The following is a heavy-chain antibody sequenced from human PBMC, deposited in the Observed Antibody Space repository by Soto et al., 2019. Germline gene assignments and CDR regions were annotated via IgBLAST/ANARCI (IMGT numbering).Heavy chain of an antibody. D-gene: IGHD6-19*01. Sequence: SETLSLTCTVSGGSISSGDYYRSWIRQPPGKGLEWIGYIYYSGSTYYNPSLKSRVTISVDTSKNQFSLKLSSVTAADTAVYYCARYSSGYSNWFDPWGQGTLVTVSS. V-gene: IGHV4-30-4*01. J-gene: IGHJ5*02. CDR1: GGSISSGDYY. CDR3: ARYSSGYSNWFDP. CDR2: IYYSGST.